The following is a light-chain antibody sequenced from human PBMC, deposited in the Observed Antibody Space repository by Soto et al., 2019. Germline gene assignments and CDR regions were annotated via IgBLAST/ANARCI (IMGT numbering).Light chain of an antibody. CDR3: SSYAGSSTYV. V-gene: IGLV2-14*01. CDR1: SSDVGGYNY. Sequence: QSVLTQPASVSGSPGQSITISCTGTSSDVGGYNYVSWYQQHPGKAPKLMIYEVSNRPSGVSNRFSGPKSGNTASLTISGLQAEDEADYYCSSYAGSSTYVFGTGTKVTVL. J-gene: IGLJ1*01. CDR2: EVS.